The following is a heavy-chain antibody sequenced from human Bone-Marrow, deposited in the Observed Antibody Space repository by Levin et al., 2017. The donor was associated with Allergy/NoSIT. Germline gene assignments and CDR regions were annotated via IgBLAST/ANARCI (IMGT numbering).Heavy chain of an antibody. CDR2: IYSGGTT. Sequence: ASETLSLTCSVSGGSIDTDGHYWNWVRQQPGKGLEWIGHIYSGGTTYYNPSLKSRVSISLDTSKGQFFLRLTSVTAADTAMYYCAKEWGGNFGELYGSFDVWGHGTMVTVSS. V-gene: IGHV4-31*03. J-gene: IGHJ3*01. CDR3: AKEWGGNFGELYGSFDV. CDR1: GGSIDTDGHY. D-gene: IGHD3-10*01.